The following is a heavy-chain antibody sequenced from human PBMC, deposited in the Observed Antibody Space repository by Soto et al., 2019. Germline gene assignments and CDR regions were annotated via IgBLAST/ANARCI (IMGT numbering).Heavy chain of an antibody. D-gene: IGHD6-13*01. CDR2: ISVSGNII. CDR1: GFTCSTYE. J-gene: IGHJ4*02. Sequence: GALRLSCAAPGFTCSTYELNWVRQALGRGLEWISYISVSGNIIKYADPVKCRFTISRDNSERTLHLHMSSLRVDDTAVYFCVRGTMSSSAAASLDYWGQVTQVTVSS. CDR3: VRGTMSSSAAASLDY. V-gene: IGHV3-48*03.